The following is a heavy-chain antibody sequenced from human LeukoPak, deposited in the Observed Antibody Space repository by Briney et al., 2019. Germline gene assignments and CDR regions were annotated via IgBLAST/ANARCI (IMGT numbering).Heavy chain of an antibody. CDR2: IYYSGST. CDR1: GGSISSGDYY. V-gene: IGHV4-30-4*01. D-gene: IGHD2-2*01. J-gene: IGHJ2*01. Sequence: SQTLSLTCTVSGGSISSGDYYWSWIRQPPGKGLEWIGYIYYSGSTYYNPSLKSRVTISVDTSKNQFSLKLSSVTAADTAVYYCARRPAAQREWYFDLWGRGTLVTVSS. CDR3: ARRPAAQREWYFDL.